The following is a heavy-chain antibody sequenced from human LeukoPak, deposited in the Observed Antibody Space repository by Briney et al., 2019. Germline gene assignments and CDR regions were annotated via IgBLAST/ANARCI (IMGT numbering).Heavy chain of an antibody. V-gene: IGHV3-74*01. CDR3: ARDLYSSSFSSSWYTMDY. CDR1: GFTFSSYW. J-gene: IGHJ4*02. D-gene: IGHD6-13*01. CDR2: INSDGSST. Sequence: GGSLRLSCAASGFTFSSYWMHWVRQAPGKGLVWVSRINSDGSSTSYADSVEGRFTISRDNAKNTLYLQMNSLRAEDTAVYYCARDLYSSSFSSSWYTMDYWGQGTLVTVSS.